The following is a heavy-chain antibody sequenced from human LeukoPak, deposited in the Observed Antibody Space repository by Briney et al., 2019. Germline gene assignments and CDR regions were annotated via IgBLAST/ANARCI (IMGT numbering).Heavy chain of an antibody. J-gene: IGHJ4*02. CDR1: GFTFSSYW. CDR3: ARDRYYYGSGSYYDY. D-gene: IGHD3-10*01. CDR2: IKQDGSEK. V-gene: IGHV3-7*01. Sequence: GGSLRLSCAASGFTFSSYWMSWVRQAPGKGLEWVANIKQDGSEKYYVDSVKGRFTISRDNAKNSLYLQMNSLRAEDTAVYYCARDRYYYGSGSYYDYWGQGTLVTASS.